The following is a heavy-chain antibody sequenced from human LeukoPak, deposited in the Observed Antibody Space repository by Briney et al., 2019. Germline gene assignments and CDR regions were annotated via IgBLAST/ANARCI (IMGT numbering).Heavy chain of an antibody. Sequence: GGSLRLSCAASGFTFSSYSMNWVRQAPGKGLEWVSSISSSSSYIYYADSVKGRFTISRDNAKNSLYLQMSSLRAEDTAVYYCASDSHSSSWYAYWGQGTLVTVSS. D-gene: IGHD6-13*01. CDR1: GFTFSSYS. CDR2: ISSSSSYI. V-gene: IGHV3-21*01. J-gene: IGHJ4*02. CDR3: ASDSHSSSWYAY.